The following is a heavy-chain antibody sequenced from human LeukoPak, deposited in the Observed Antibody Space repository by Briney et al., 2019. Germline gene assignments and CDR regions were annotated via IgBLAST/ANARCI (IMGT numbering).Heavy chain of an antibody. Sequence: SVKVSCKASGGTFSSYAISWVRQAPGQGLEWMGGIIPIFGTANYAQKFQGRVTITADESTSTAYMELSSLRSEDTAVYYCARELSTRDAFDIWGQGTMVTVSS. J-gene: IGHJ3*02. CDR1: GGTFSSYA. V-gene: IGHV1-69*01. CDR2: IIPIFGTA. CDR3: ARELSTRDAFDI.